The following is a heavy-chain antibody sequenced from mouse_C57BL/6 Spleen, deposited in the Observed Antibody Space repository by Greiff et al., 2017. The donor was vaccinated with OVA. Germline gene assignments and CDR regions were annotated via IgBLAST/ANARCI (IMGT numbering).Heavy chain of an antibody. CDR1: GYAFSSSW. Sequence: QVQLQQSGPELVKPGASVKISCKASGYAFSSSWMNWVKQRPGKGLEWIGRIYPGDGDTNYNGKFKGKATLTADKSSRTAYMQLSSLTSEDSAVYFCAMAAQATGFAYWGQGTLVTVSA. CDR2: IYPGDGDT. D-gene: IGHD3-2*02. J-gene: IGHJ3*01. CDR3: AMAAQATGFAY. V-gene: IGHV1-82*01.